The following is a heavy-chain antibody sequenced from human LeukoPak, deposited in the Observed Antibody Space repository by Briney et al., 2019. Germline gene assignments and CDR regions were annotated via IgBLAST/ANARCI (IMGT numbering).Heavy chain of an antibody. CDR2: IYYSGST. Sequence: SETLSLTCTVSGGSISDYYWSWIRQPPGKGLEWIGYIYYSGSTNYNPSLKSRVTISVDTSKNQFSLKLSSVTAADTAVYYCARRGYSSGRGSFDYWGQGTLVTVSS. CDR1: GGSISDYY. D-gene: IGHD6-19*01. CDR3: ARRGYSSGRGSFDY. V-gene: IGHV4-59*08. J-gene: IGHJ4*02.